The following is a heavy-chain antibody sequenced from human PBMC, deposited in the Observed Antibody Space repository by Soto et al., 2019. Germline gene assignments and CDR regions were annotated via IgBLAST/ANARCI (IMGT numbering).Heavy chain of an antibody. CDR2: IDPSDSYT. D-gene: IGHD2-21*01. Sequence: GESLKISCKGSGYSFTSYWISWVRQMPGKGLDWMGRIDPSDSYTNYSPSFQGHVTISADKSISTAYLQWSSLKASDTAMYYCARLAYCGGDCYYYGMDVWGQGTTVTV. J-gene: IGHJ6*02. V-gene: IGHV5-10-1*01. CDR1: GYSFTSYW. CDR3: ARLAYCGGDCYYYGMDV.